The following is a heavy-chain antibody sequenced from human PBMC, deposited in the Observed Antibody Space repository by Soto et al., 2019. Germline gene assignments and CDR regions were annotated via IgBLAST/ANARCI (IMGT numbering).Heavy chain of an antibody. J-gene: IGHJ3*02. CDR3: ALVKYSSSGWYAFDI. D-gene: IGHD6-6*01. V-gene: IGHV3-21*01. Sequence: EVQLVESGGGLVKPGGSLRLSCAASGFTFSSYSMNWVRQAPGKGLEWVSSISSSSSYIYYADSVKGRFTISRDNAKNSLYLQMNSLRAEDTAVYYCALVKYSSSGWYAFDIWGQGTMVTVSS. CDR1: GFTFSSYS. CDR2: ISSSSSYI.